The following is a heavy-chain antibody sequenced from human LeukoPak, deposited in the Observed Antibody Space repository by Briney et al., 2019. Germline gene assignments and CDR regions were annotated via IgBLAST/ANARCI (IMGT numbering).Heavy chain of an antibody. CDR3: ARVVYSSGYFFDY. CDR1: GGSFSGYY. CDR2: INHSGST. D-gene: IGHD6-19*01. Sequence: SETLSLTCAVYGGSFSGYYWSWIRQPPGKGLEWIGEINHSGSTNYNPSLKSRITISVDTSKNQFSLKLSSVTAADTALYYCARVVYSSGYFFDYWGQGTLVTVSS. V-gene: IGHV4-34*01. J-gene: IGHJ4*02.